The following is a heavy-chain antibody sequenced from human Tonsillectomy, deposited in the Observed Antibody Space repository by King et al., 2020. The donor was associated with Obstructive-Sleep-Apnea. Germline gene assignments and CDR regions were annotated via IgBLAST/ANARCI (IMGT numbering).Heavy chain of an antibody. J-gene: IGHJ2*01. Sequence: VQLVESGGGVVQPGRSLRISCAASGFTFSNYALHWVRQAPGKGLEWVAGISLDGTNKEYADFVESRFTISRDNSEYKMYLQMNSLRPDDTAVYYCARVRVAQGDLPLWGRGTLVTVS. CDR1: GFTFSNYA. D-gene: IGHD2-15*01. CDR3: ARVRVAQGDLPL. V-gene: IGHV3-30*04. CDR2: ISLDGTNK.